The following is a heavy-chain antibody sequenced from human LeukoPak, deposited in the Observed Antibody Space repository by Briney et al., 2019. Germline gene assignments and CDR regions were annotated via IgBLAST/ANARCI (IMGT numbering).Heavy chain of an antibody. CDR3: ARGGFLEWLWFENYYYGMDV. CDR2: INHSGST. CDR1: GGSFSGYY. V-gene: IGHV4-34*01. Sequence: SETLSLTCAVYGGSFSGYYWSWIRQPPGKGLEWIGEINHSGSTNYNPSLKSRVTISVDTSKNQFSLKLSSVTAADTAVYYCARGGFLEWLWFENYYYGMDVWGQGTTVTVSS. J-gene: IGHJ6*02. D-gene: IGHD3-3*01.